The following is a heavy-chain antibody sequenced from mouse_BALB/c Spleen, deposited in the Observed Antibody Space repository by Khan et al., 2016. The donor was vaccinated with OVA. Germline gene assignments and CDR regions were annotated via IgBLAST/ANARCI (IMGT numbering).Heavy chain of an antibody. V-gene: IGHV1S135*01. CDR3: ARGGVGLRADAMDY. CDR2: IDPFNGGT. D-gene: IGHD1-1*01. Sequence: EVQLQQSGPELMKPGASVKISCKASGYSFTSYYIHWVKQSHGKSLEWIGYIDPFNGGTSYNQKFKGKATLTLDKSSSTAYMHLSSLTSEDSAVYYGARGGVGLRADAMDYWGQGTSVTVSS. CDR1: GYSFTSYY. J-gene: IGHJ4*01.